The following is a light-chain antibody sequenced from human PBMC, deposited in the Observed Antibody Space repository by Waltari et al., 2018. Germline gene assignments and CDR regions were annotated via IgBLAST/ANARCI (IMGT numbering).Light chain of an antibody. J-gene: IGKJ3*01. V-gene: IGKV1-39*01. CDR2: AAS. CDR1: QSISNY. CDR3: QQSFNSVFT. Sequence: DIKMTQSPSSLSASIGDRVTIACRASQSISNYLNWYQQKPGKAPKLLIYAASTLQSGVPSRFSGSGSATDFTLTISGLQAEDVATYYCQQSFNSVFTFGPGTKVDIK.